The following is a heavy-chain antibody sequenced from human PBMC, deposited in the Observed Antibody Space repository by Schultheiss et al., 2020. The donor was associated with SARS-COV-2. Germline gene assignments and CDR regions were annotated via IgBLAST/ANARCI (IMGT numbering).Heavy chain of an antibody. Sequence: SETLSLTCAVSGGSISSGGYSWSWIRQPPGKGLEWIGYIYHSGSTYYNPSLKSRVTISVDTSKNQFSLKLSSVTAADTAVYYCARAQVQGVRSFDYWGQGTLVTVSS. V-gene: IGHV4-30-2*01. CDR1: GGSISSGGYS. D-gene: IGHD3-10*01. CDR3: ARAQVQGVRSFDY. CDR2: IYHSGST. J-gene: IGHJ4*02.